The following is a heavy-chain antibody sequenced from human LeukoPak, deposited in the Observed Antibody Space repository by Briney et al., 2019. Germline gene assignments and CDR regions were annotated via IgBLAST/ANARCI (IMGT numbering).Heavy chain of an antibody. V-gene: IGHV5-51*01. Sequence: PGESLKISCKGSGYSFTSYWIGWVRQMPGKGLEWMGIIYPGDSDTRYSPSFQGQVTISADKSISTAYLQWSSLKASDTAMYYCARRTGGSQANDAFDIWGQGTMVTVSS. D-gene: IGHD7-27*01. J-gene: IGHJ3*02. CDR1: GYSFTSYW. CDR3: ARRTGGSQANDAFDI. CDR2: IYPGDSDT.